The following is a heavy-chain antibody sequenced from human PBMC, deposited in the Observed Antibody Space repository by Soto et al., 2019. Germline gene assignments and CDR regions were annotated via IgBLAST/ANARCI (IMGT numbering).Heavy chain of an antibody. J-gene: IGHJ4*02. Sequence: VQLLESGGCLIQPGGSLRLSCEASGFTFGTYGMGWVRQAPGKGLEWVSTITGGNTYYAASVRGRFTISRDNYKNTLYLQMSSLRAEDTALYYCAKDKERGGYDSDFDSWGQGTLVTVSS. CDR2: ITGGNT. V-gene: IGHV3-23*01. CDR3: AKDKERGGYDSDFDS. CDR1: GFTFGTYG. D-gene: IGHD3-3*01.